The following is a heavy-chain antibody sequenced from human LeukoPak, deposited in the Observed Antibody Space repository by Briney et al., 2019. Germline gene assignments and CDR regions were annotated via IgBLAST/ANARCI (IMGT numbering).Heavy chain of an antibody. CDR1: GGTFSSYA. CDR3: ARGYYDILTGYLNQYYFDY. J-gene: IGHJ4*02. V-gene: IGHV1-69*06. Sequence: SVTVSCKASGGTFSSYAIRWVRQAPGQGLEWMGGIIPIFGTANYAQKFQGRVTITADKSTSTAYMELSSLRSEDTAVYYCARGYYDILTGYLNQYYFDYWGQGTLVTVSS. CDR2: IIPIFGTA. D-gene: IGHD3-9*01.